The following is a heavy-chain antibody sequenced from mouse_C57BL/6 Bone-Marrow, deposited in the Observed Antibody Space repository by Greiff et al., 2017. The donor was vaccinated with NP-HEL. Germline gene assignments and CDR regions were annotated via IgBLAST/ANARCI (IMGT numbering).Heavy chain of an antibody. V-gene: IGHV14-4*01. D-gene: IGHD1-1*01. J-gene: IGHJ3*01. CDR3: TSLRRSGSSYGFAY. CDR1: GFNIKDDY. Sequence: VHVKQSGAELVRPGASVKLSCTASGFNIKDDYMHWVKQRPEQGLEWIGWIDPENGDTEYAPKFQGKATLTADKSSNTAYLQLSSQTSEDTAVYSGTSLRRSGSSYGFAYWGQGTLVTVSA. CDR2: IDPENGDT.